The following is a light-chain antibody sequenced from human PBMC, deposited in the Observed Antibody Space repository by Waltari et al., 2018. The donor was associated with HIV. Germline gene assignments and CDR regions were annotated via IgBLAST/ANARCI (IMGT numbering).Light chain of an antibody. CDR3: CSYAGSRTQWV. CDR2: EVY. J-gene: IGLJ3*02. Sequence: QSALTQPASVSGSPGQSITISCTGSSSDVGSYNLVSWYQHHPGKAPKLMIYEVYHRPSGVSNRVSGSKSGDTAFLTISGLQAEDEAAYYCCSYAGSRTQWVFGGGTKLTVL. CDR1: SSDVGSYNL. V-gene: IGLV2-23*02.